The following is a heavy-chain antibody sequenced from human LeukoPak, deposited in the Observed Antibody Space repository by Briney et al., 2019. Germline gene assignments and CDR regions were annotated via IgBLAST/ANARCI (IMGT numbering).Heavy chain of an antibody. Sequence: GGSLRLSCAASGFTFSSYGMHWVRQAPGKGLEWVAFIRYDGSNKYYADSVKGRFTISRDNSKNTLYLQMNSMRAEDTAVYYCANLFERGNTAMVTDYWGQGTLVTVSS. CDR1: GFTFSSYG. CDR3: ANLFERGNTAMVTDY. D-gene: IGHD5-18*01. V-gene: IGHV3-30*02. J-gene: IGHJ4*02. CDR2: IRYDGSNK.